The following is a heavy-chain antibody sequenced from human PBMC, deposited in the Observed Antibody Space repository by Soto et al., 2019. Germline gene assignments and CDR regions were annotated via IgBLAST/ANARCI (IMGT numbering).Heavy chain of an antibody. J-gene: IGHJ4*02. V-gene: IGHV1-69*06. CDR1: GGTFNNYA. CDR2: IIPLFGAT. CDR3: ASLIGEGYSGTYGLDY. D-gene: IGHD1-26*01. Sequence: QVQLVQSGAEVKKPGSSVKVSCKASGGTFNNYAISWVRQAPGQGLEWMGGIIPLFGATNYAQHFQGRVTITADKFTSTSYMELSSLKSEDTAVYYCASLIGEGYSGTYGLDYWGQGTLVTVSS.